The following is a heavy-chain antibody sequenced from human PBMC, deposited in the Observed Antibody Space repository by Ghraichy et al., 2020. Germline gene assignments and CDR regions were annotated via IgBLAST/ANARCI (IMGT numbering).Heavy chain of an antibody. D-gene: IGHD3-9*01. CDR1: GGSISSYY. CDR2: IYYSGST. J-gene: IGHJ5*02. V-gene: IGHV4-59*08. CDR3: ARGIIEYYDILTGYFLNWFDP. Sequence: SETLSLTCTVSGGSISSYYWSWIRQPPGKGLEWIGYIYYSGSTNYNPPLKSRVTISVDTSKNQFSLKLSSVTAADTAVYYCARGIIEYYDILTGYFLNWFDPWGQGTLVTVSS.